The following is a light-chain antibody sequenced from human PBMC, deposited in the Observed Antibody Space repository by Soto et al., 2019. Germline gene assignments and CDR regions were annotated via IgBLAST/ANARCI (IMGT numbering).Light chain of an antibody. CDR1: QSVSSTF. V-gene: IGKV3-20*01. Sequence: EIVLTQSPGTRSLSPGERATLSCRARQSVSSTFLAWYQQKPGQAPRLLIYGASSRATGIPDRFSGSRSGTDFTLTISRLEPEYFALYYCQQYGNSPLYTFGQGTRLEIK. CDR2: GAS. J-gene: IGKJ2*01. CDR3: QQYGNSPLYT.